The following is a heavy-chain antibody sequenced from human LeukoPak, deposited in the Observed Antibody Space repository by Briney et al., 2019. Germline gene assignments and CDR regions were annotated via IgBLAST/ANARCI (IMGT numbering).Heavy chain of an antibody. Sequence: APVKVSCKASGYTFTGYYMHWVRQAPGQGLEWMGWINPNSGGTNYAQKFQGRVTMTRETSISTAYMELSRLRSDDTAVYYCARDVDTAMYYYMDVWGKGTTVTVSS. J-gene: IGHJ6*03. D-gene: IGHD5-18*01. CDR1: GYTFTGYY. CDR2: INPNSGGT. V-gene: IGHV1-2*02. CDR3: ARDVDTAMYYYMDV.